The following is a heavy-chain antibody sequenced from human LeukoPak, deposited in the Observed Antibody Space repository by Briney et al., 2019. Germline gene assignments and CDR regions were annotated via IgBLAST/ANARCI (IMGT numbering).Heavy chain of an antibody. V-gene: IGHV3-23*01. J-gene: IGHJ3*02. CDR1: GFTFSNYG. Sequence: GGSLRLSCAASGFTFSNYGMSWVRQAPGKGLEWVSAISESGGSTYFADSVKGRFTISRDNSKNTLYLQMNSLRAEDTAVYYCARRGAVTHAFDIWGQGTMVTVSS. D-gene: IGHD4-17*01. CDR2: ISESGGST. CDR3: ARRGAVTHAFDI.